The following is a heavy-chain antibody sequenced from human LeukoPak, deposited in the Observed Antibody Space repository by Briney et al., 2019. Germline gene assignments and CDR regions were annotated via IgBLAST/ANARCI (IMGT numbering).Heavy chain of an antibody. CDR2: IYYSGTT. CDR1: GGSISSYY. Sequence: KASETLSLTCTVSGGSISSYYWSWIRQPPGKGLEWIGYIYYSGTTNYNPSLKSRLTISVDTSKNQFSLKLSSVTAADTALYYCARDRKYFQHWGQGTLVTVSS. V-gene: IGHV4-59*01. CDR3: ARDRKYFQH. J-gene: IGHJ1*01.